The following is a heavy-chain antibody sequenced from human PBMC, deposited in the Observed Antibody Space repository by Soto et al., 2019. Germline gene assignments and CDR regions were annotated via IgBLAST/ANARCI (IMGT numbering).Heavy chain of an antibody. CDR3: AKAYYGSGSYYAHPYYYYMDV. Sequence: GGSLRLSCAASGFTFSSYAMSWVRQAPGKGLEWVSAISGSGGSTYYADSVKGRFTISRDNSKNTLYLQMNSLRAEDTAVYYCAKAYYGSGSYYAHPYYYYMDVWGKGTTVTVSS. D-gene: IGHD3-10*01. CDR2: ISGSGGST. J-gene: IGHJ6*03. V-gene: IGHV3-23*01. CDR1: GFTFSSYA.